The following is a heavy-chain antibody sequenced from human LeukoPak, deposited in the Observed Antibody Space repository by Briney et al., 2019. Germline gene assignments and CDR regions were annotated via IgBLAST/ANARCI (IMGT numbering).Heavy chain of an antibody. CDR2: IYPGDSDT. CDR3: ARRGSSWPKTYYFDY. D-gene: IGHD6-13*01. Sequence: GESLKISCKGSGYSFTSYWIGWVRQMPGKGLEWMGIIYPGDSDTRYGPSFQGQVTISADKSISTAYLQWSSLKASDTAMYYCARRGSSWPKTYYFDYWGQGTLVTVSS. V-gene: IGHV5-51*01. J-gene: IGHJ4*02. CDR1: GYSFTSYW.